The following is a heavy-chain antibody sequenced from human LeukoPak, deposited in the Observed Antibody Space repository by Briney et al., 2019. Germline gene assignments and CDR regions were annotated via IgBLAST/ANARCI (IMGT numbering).Heavy chain of an antibody. J-gene: IGHJ4*02. D-gene: IGHD7-27*01. CDR1: GFTFSSNA. Sequence: PGGSLRLSCAASGFTFSSNAMSWVRQAPGKGLERVSAFGSDGRTYYADSVKGRFTISRDNSKNTLYLQMNSLRAEDTAVYYCAKDLLNWEFDYWGQGTLVTVSS. CDR3: AKDLLNWEFDY. V-gene: IGHV3-23*01. CDR2: FGSDGRT.